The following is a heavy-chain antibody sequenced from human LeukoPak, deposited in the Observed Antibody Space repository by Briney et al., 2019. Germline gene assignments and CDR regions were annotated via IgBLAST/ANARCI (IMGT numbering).Heavy chain of an antibody. V-gene: IGHV4-59*08. CDR2: ISDCGST. Sequence: SETLSLTCTVSGGSLTNYNWNWIRQPPGKGLEWIGYISDCGSTNYNPSLQSRVTISVETSKNQFSLRLSSVTASDTAVYYCARRRIGDLTIGSDTWFDPWGQGALVTVSS. D-gene: IGHD2-15*01. CDR3: ARRRIGDLTIGSDTWFDP. CDR1: GGSLTNYN. J-gene: IGHJ5*02.